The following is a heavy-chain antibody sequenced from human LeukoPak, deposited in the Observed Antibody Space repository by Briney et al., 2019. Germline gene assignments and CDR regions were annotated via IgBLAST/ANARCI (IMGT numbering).Heavy chain of an antibody. J-gene: IGHJ4*02. CDR2: IYYSGST. CDR1: GGSISSYY. Sequence: SETLSLTCTVSGGSISSYYWSWIRQPPGKGLEWIGYIYYSGSTDYNPSLKSRVTISVDTSKNQFSLKLSSVTAADTAVYYCARASYSYDISGWVPFDYWGQGTLVTVSS. CDR3: ARASYSYDISGWVPFDY. D-gene: IGHD3-22*01. V-gene: IGHV4-59*08.